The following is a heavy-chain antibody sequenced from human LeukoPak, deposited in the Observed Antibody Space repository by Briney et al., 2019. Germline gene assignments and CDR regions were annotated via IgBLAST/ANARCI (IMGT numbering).Heavy chain of an antibody. Sequence: GGSLRLACAASGFTFDDYAMHWVRQVPGKGLEWVAGISWNPGTKGYADSVKGRFTISRDNANNSLYLQLSNLTTEDTALYYSAKGPFLHYTSSWYADYWGQGTLVTVSS. CDR3: AKGPFLHYTSSWYADY. D-gene: IGHD6-13*01. CDR1: GFTFDDYA. J-gene: IGHJ4*02. CDR2: ISWNPGTK. V-gene: IGHV3-9*01.